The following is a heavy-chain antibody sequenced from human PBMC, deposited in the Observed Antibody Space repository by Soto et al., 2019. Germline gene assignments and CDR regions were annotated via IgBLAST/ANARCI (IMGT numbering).Heavy chain of an antibody. CDR2: INHSGST. CDR3: ARRILGYCSSTSCSNPHFDY. CDR1: GGSFSGYY. V-gene: IGHV4-34*01. D-gene: IGHD2-2*01. J-gene: IGHJ4*03. Sequence: SETLSLTCAVYGGSFSGYYWSWIRQPPGKGLEWIGEINHSGSTNYNPSLKSRVTISVDTSKNQFSLKLSSVTAADTAVYYCARRILGYCSSTSCSNPHFDYWGQGTMVTVSS.